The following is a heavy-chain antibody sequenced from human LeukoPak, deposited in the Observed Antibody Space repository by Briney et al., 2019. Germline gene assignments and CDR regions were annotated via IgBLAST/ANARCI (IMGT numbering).Heavy chain of an antibody. CDR2: TYSGGST. V-gene: IGHV3-66*01. CDR3: ARDHCGGDCYSPYYYYGMDV. CDR1: GFTVSSNY. D-gene: IGHD2-21*02. J-gene: IGHJ6*02. Sequence: GVSLRLSCAAYGFTVSSNYMSWVPQAPGNGLEWVSVTYSGGSTYYADSVKGRFTISRDNSKNTLYLQMNSLRAEDTAVYYCARDHCGGDCYSPYYYYGMDVWGQGTTVTVSS.